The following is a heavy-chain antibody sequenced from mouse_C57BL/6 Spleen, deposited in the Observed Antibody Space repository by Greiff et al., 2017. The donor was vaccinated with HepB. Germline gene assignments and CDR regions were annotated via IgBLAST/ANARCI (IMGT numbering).Heavy chain of an antibody. V-gene: IGHV1-80*01. CDR2: IYPGDGDT. CDR1: GYAFRSYW. J-gene: IGHJ2*01. D-gene: IGHD2-1*01. Sequence: QVQLQQSGAELVKPGASVKISCKASGYAFRSYWMNWVKQRPGKGLEWIGQIYPGDGDTNYNGKFKGKATLTADKSSSTAYMQLSSLPSEDSAVYFCARGYGNQYYFDYWGQGTTLTVSS. CDR3: ARGYGNQYYFDY.